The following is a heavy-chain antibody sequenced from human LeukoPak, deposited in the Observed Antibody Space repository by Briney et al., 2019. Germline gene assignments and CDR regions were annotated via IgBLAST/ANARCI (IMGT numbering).Heavy chain of an antibody. CDR2: ISDSGGST. Sequence: GGSLRLSCAASGFTFSPYAMTWVRQAPGKGLQWVSGISDSGGSTYYADSVKGRFTISRDNSKNTLYLQMNSLRAEDTAVYYCANPTPDTAMVRGYYYYMDVWGKGTTVTVSS. CDR3: ANPTPDTAMVRGYYYYMDV. D-gene: IGHD5-18*01. V-gene: IGHV3-23*01. CDR1: GFTFSPYA. J-gene: IGHJ6*03.